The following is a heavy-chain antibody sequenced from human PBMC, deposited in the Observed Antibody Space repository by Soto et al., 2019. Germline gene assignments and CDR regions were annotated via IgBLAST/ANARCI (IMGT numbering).Heavy chain of an antibody. CDR1: GFTFSSYA. CDR3: VKGDSGSYYVSDAFDI. J-gene: IGHJ3*02. V-gene: IGHV3-64D*08. Sequence: GGSLRLSCSASGFTFSSYAMHWVRQAPGKGLEYVSAISSNGGSTYYGDSVKGRFTISRDNSKNTLYLQMSSLRAEDTAVYYCVKGDSGSYYVSDAFDIWGQGTMVTVSS. D-gene: IGHD1-26*01. CDR2: ISSNGGST.